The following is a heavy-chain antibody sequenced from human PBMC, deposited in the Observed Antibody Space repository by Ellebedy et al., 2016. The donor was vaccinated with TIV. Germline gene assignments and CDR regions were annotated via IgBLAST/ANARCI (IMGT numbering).Heavy chain of an antibody. Sequence: GESLKISCAASGFTFSSYAMSWVRQAPGKGLEWVAAFSGSGTYYRDSVKGRFTVSRDDSKNTLFLQMNSLRAEDTAIYYCANPTSYWGQGTLDTVSS. V-gene: IGHV3-23*01. CDR1: GFTFSSYA. CDR3: ANPTSY. J-gene: IGHJ4*02. CDR2: FSGSGT. D-gene: IGHD2/OR15-2a*01.